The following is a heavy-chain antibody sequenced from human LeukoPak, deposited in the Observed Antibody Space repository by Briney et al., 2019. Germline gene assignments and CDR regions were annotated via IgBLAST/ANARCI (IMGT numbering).Heavy chain of an antibody. V-gene: IGHV3-49*03. J-gene: IGHJ4*02. Sequence: PGGSLRLSCIVSGFTFGDYAMSWFRQAPGKGLEWVGFIRSRLYGGTTEDAASVKGRFTISRDDSTSIAYLQMNSLKTEDTAVYYCTRGVKSGYDPYYFDYWGQGTLVTVSS. CDR2: IRSRLYGGTT. CDR3: TRGVKSGYDPYYFDY. D-gene: IGHD5-12*01. CDR1: GFTFGDYA.